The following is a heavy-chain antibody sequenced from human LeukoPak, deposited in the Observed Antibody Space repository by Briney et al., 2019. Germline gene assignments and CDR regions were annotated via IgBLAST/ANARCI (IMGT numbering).Heavy chain of an antibody. Sequence: SGPTLVKPTQTLTLTCTFSGFSLSTSRVGVGWIRQPPGKALEWLALIYWNDDKLYIPSLKSRLTITKDSSKNQVVLTMTNMDPVDTATYYCAHGAYSSSRFGYWGQGTLVTVSS. J-gene: IGHJ4*02. CDR3: AHGAYSSSRFGY. CDR2: IYWNDDK. V-gene: IGHV2-5*01. CDR1: GFSLSTSRVG. D-gene: IGHD6-13*01.